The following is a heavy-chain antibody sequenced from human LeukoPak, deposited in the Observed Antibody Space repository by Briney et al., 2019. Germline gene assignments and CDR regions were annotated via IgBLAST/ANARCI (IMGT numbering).Heavy chain of an antibody. J-gene: IGHJ4*02. V-gene: IGHV1-8*03. D-gene: IGHD5-18*01. Sequence: ASVKLSCKASGYTFTFYDIQWVRQAAGQGLEWMGWMNPNSGNTGYAQKFQGRVTITRNTSISTAYMELSSLRSEDTAVYYCARGRLRGYSYGLHYWGQGTLVTVSS. CDR2: MNPNSGNT. CDR3: ARGRLRGYSYGLHY. CDR1: GYTFTFYD.